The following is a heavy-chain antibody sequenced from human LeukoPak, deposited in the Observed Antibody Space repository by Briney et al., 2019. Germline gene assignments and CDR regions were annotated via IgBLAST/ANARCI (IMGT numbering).Heavy chain of an antibody. CDR2: INPNSGGT. D-gene: IGHD2-2*01. Sequence: ASVKVSCKASGYTFTGYYMHWVRQAPGQGLEWMGWINPNSGGTNYAQKFQGRVTMTRDTSISTAYMELSRLRSDDTAVYYCAREYRYCSSTSCFRHFVYWGQGTLVTVSS. CDR1: GYTFTGYY. J-gene: IGHJ4*02. CDR3: AREYRYCSSTSCFRHFVY. V-gene: IGHV1-2*02.